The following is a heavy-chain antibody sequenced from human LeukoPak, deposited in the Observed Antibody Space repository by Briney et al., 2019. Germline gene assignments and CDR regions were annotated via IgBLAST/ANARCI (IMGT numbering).Heavy chain of an antibody. J-gene: IGHJ4*02. CDR3: AILQGDGFDH. CDR1: GYTFTSYY. V-gene: IGHV1-46*01. Sequence: ASVKVSCKPSGYTFTSYYMHWLRQAPGQGLEWMGVINPSAGSTTYAQNFQGRVTMTTDMSTSTGYMELSSLQSEDTAVYNCAILQGDGFDHWGQGTLVTVSS. CDR2: INPSAGST. D-gene: IGHD4-11*01.